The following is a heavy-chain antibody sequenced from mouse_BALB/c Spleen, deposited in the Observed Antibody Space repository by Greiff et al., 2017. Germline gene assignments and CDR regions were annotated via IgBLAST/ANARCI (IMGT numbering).Heavy chain of an antibody. D-gene: IGHD1-1*01. J-gene: IGHJ4*01. V-gene: IGHV5-17*02. CDR2: ISSGSSTI. Sequence: EVNLVESGGGLVQPGGSRKLSCAASGFTFSSFGMHWVRQAPEKGLEWVAYISSGSSTIYYADTVKGRFTISRDNPKNTLFLQMTSLRSEDTAMYYCARSDGSSYDYYAMDYWGQGTSVTVSS. CDR1: GFTFSSFG. CDR3: ARSDGSSYDYYAMDY.